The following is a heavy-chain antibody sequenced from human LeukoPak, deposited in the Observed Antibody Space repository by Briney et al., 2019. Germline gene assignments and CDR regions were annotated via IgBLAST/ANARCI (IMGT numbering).Heavy chain of an antibody. J-gene: IGHJ4*02. D-gene: IGHD1-14*01. Sequence: SETLSLTCTVSGYSINNGFYWDWIRQPPGRGLEWIGGMYYNGRTYYNPSLKSRVHISPDTSKNHFSLKLSSVTAADTAVYYCARARRDVAEAMDWGQGTLVTVSS. CDR1: GYSINNGFY. CDR3: ARARRDVAEAMD. CDR2: MYYNGRT. V-gene: IGHV4-38-2*02.